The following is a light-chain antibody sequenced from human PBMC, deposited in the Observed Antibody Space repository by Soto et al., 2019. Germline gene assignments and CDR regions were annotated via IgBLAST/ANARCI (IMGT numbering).Light chain of an antibody. CDR3: QQRSNWPPVT. J-gene: IGKJ4*01. Sequence: EIVLTQSPATLSLSPGERATLSCRASQSVSSYLAWYQQKPGQAPRLLIYDASNRATGIQARFSGSGSGTDFTLTISSLEPEDFSFYYCQQRSNWPPVTFGGGTKVEIK. CDR2: DAS. V-gene: IGKV3-11*01. CDR1: QSVSSY.